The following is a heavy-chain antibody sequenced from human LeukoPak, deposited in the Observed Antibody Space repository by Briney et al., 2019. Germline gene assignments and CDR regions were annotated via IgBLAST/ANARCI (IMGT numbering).Heavy chain of an antibody. J-gene: IGHJ4*02. V-gene: IGHV1-69*06. Sequence: ASVKVSCKASGGTFSSYAISWVRQAPGQGLEWMRGIIPIFATANYAQKFQGGVTITAGKSTSTAYMELSSLGSEDTAVYYCASSTWGGYCSGGSCYSDFDYWGQGTLVTVSS. CDR1: GGTFSSYA. D-gene: IGHD2-15*01. CDR3: ASSTWGGYCSGGSCYSDFDY. CDR2: IIPIFATA.